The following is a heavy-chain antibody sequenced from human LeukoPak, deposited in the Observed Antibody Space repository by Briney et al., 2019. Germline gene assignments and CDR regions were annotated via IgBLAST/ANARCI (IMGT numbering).Heavy chain of an antibody. D-gene: IGHD3-10*01. CDR2: ISGSGGGT. CDR1: GFTFSSSA. Sequence: GGSLRLSCATSGFTFSSSAMSWVRQPPGKGLAWVCPISGSGGGTYYAHSVKGRFTISRDNSKNTLYLQMNSLRAEDTAVYYCARDVSDDGSGSSYYYYYGMYVWGQGTTVTVSS. CDR3: ARDVSDDGSGSSYYYYYGMYV. V-gene: IGHV3-23*01. J-gene: IGHJ6*02.